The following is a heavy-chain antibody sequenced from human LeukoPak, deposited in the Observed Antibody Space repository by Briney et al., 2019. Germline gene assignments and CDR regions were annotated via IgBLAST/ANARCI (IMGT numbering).Heavy chain of an antibody. D-gene: IGHD6-6*01. V-gene: IGHV3-21*01. J-gene: IGHJ6*02. Sequence: GGSLRLSCAASGFTFSSYSMNWVRQAPGKGLEWVSSISSSSYIYYADSVKGRFTISRDNAKNSLYLQMNSLRAEDTAVYYCARSEGYSSSSPSYYYGMDVWGQGTTVTVSS. CDR3: ARSEGYSSSSPSYYYGMDV. CDR1: GFTFSSYS. CDR2: ISSSSYI.